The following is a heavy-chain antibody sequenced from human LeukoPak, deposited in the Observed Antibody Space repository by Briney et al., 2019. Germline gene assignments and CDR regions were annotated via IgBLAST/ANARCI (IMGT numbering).Heavy chain of an antibody. CDR1: GFPFSSYA. J-gene: IGHJ6*03. CDR3: AKEASSAYYYMDV. V-gene: IGHV3-23*01. CDR2: IGGSGGNT. Sequence: HSGGSLRLSCPASGFPFSSYAMSWVRQAPGKGLEWVSAIGGSGGNTNYADSVKGRLTISRDNSKNTLYLQMNSLRAEDTAVYYCAKEASSAYYYMDVWGKGTTVTVSS. D-gene: IGHD6-6*01.